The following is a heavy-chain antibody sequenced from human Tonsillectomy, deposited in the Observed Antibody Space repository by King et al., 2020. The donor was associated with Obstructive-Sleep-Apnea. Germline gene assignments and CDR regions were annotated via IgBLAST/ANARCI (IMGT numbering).Heavy chain of an antibody. CDR1: GFTFSSYA. CDR3: AKGVDTAMANPDSFDY. V-gene: IGHV3-23*04. CDR2: ISGSGGST. Sequence: VQLVESGGGLVQPGGSLRLSCAASGFTFSSYAMSWVRQAPGKGLEWVSAISGSGGSTYYADSVKGRFTISRDNSKNTLYLQMNSLRAEDTAVYYCAKGVDTAMANPDSFDYWGQGTLVTVSS. J-gene: IGHJ4*02. D-gene: IGHD5-18*01.